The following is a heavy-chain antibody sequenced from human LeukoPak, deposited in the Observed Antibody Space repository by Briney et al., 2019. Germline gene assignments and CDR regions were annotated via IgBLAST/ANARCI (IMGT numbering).Heavy chain of an antibody. CDR2: IYTSGST. CDR3: ARDREYSYGYYWFDP. V-gene: IGHV4-4*07. J-gene: IGHJ5*02. D-gene: IGHD5-18*01. CDR1: GGSISSYY. Sequence: SETLSLTCTVSGGSISSYYWSWIRQPAGKGLEWIGRIYTSGSTNYNPSLKSRVTMSVDTSKNQFSLKLSSVTAADTAAYYCARDREYSYGYYWFDPWGQGTLVTVSS.